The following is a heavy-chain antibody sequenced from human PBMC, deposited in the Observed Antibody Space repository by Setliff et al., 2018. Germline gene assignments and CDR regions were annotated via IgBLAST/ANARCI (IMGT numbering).Heavy chain of an antibody. CDR3: ARAGYELGQYNWFDP. V-gene: IGHV4-61*02. CDR2: IYVSTGST. CDR1: GDSISSGIYH. J-gene: IGHJ5*02. Sequence: PSETLSLTCTVSGDSISSGIYHWSWIRQSAGKGLEWIGRIYVSTGSTNYSPSLKSRVSISVDTSKNQFSLNLSSVTAADTAVYYCARAGYELGQYNWFDPWGQGTLVTVSS. D-gene: IGHD2-2*01.